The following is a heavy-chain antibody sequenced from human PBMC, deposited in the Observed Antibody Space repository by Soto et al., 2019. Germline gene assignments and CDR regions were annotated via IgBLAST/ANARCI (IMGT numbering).Heavy chain of an antibody. CDR3: ARATIRKYYDSSGSYYYGMDV. CDR2: IIPIFGTA. D-gene: IGHD3-22*01. CDR1: GGTFSSYA. J-gene: IGHJ6*02. V-gene: IGHV1-69*13. Sequence: GASVKVSCKASGGTFSSYAISWVRQAPGQGLEWMGGIIPIFGTANYAQKFQGRVTITADGSTSTAYMELSSLRSEDTAVYYCARATIRKYYDSSGSYYYGMDVWGQGTTVTVSS.